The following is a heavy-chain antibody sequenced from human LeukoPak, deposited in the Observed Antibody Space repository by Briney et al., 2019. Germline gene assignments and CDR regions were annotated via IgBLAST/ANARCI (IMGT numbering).Heavy chain of an antibody. J-gene: IGHJ4*02. V-gene: IGHV3-30*04. D-gene: IGHD3-3*01. CDR1: GFTFSSYA. Sequence: PGGSLRLSCAASGFTFSSYAMHWVRQAPGKGLEWVAVISYDGSNKYYADSVKGRFTISRDNSKNTLYLQMNSLRAEDTAVYYCANDRLRFLEWLSLGGLDYWGQGTLVTVSS. CDR3: ANDRLRFLEWLSLGGLDY. CDR2: ISYDGSNK.